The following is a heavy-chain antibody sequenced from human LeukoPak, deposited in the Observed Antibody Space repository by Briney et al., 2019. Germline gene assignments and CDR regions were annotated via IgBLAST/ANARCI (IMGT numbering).Heavy chain of an antibody. CDR1: GFTVSSNY. Sequence: GGSLRLSCAASGFTVSSNYMSWVRQAPGKGLEWVSVIYSGGSTYYADSVKGRFTISRDNSKNTLYLQMNSLRAEDTAVYYCARDGGLGAVAGWFDYWGQGTLVTVSS. CDR2: IYSGGST. CDR3: ARDGGLGAVAGWFDY. D-gene: IGHD6-19*01. J-gene: IGHJ4*02. V-gene: IGHV3-53*05.